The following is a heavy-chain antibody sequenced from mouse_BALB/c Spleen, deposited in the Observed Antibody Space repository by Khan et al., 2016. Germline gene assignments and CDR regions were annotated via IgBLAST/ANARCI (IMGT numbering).Heavy chain of an antibody. CDR1: GYTFTTAG. CDR3: ARSNPYYAMDY. D-gene: IGHD2-5*01. V-gene: IGHV9-4*02. CDR2: INTHSGVP. J-gene: IGHJ4*01. Sequence: QIQLVQSGPELKKPGETVRISCKASGYTFTTAGMQWVQKMPGKGLKWIGWINTHSGVPKYAEDFKGRFAFSLETSASTAYLQISNLKNEDKATYFCARSNPYYAMDYWSQGTSVTVSS.